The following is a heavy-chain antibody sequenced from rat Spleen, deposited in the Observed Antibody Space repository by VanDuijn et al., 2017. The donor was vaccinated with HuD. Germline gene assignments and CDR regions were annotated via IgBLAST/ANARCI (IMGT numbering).Heavy chain of an antibody. D-gene: IGHD1-6*01. Sequence: EVQLVESGGGLVQPGRSLKLSCAVSGFTFSNYGMAWVRQAPTKGLEWVATLSYDGITPYYRDSVKGRFTISSENAKSTLYLQMDSLRSEDTATYYCARRHYGYTDYFDYWGQGVMVTVSS. CDR1: GFTFSNYG. V-gene: IGHV5-29*01. J-gene: IGHJ2*01. CDR3: ARRHYGYTDYFDY. CDR2: LSYDGITP.